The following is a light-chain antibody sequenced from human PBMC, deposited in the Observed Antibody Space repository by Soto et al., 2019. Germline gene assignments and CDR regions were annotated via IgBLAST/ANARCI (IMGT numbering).Light chain of an antibody. CDR1: HTINYY. CDR3: LQHNSYPLT. Sequence: DIQMTQSPSAMSASVGDRVTISCRASHTINYYLAWFQQKPGKVPKRLIYSASSLQSGVPSRFSGSGSGTEFTLTSTDLQPEDTAIYYCLQHNSYPLTFGGGTKVEIK. V-gene: IGKV1-17*03. CDR2: SAS. J-gene: IGKJ4*01.